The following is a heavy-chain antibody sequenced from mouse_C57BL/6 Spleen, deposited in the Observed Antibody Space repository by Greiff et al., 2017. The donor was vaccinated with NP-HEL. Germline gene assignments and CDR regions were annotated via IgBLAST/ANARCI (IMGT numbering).Heavy chain of an antibody. CDR3: ARPIYYGLAWFAY. J-gene: IGHJ3*01. D-gene: IGHD2-1*01. V-gene: IGHV5-17*01. Sequence: EVKLQESGGGLVKPGGSLKLSCAASGFTFSDYGMHWVRQAPEKGLEWVAYISSGSSTIYYADTVKGRFTISRDNAKNTLFLQMTSLRSEDTAMYYCARPIYYGLAWFAYWGQGTLVTVSA. CDR1: GFTFSDYG. CDR2: ISSGSSTI.